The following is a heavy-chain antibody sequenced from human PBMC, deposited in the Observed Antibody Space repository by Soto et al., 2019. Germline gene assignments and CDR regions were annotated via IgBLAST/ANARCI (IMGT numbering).Heavy chain of an antibody. CDR3: ALSWYSYYFDL. Sequence: GGSLRLSCAASGFTFSDYNMNWVRQAPGKGLEWVSSISSSSSNYIYYAESVKGRFTISRDNAKNSLYLQMNSLRAEDTAVYYCALSWYSYYFDLWGQGTLVTVSS. CDR1: GFTFSDYN. J-gene: IGHJ4*02. D-gene: IGHD1-1*01. CDR2: ISSSSSNYI. V-gene: IGHV3-21*01.